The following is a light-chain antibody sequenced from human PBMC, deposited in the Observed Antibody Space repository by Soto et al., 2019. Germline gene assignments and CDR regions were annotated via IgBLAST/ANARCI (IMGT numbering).Light chain of an antibody. CDR3: QQHSHWPPWT. CDR1: RQVRAY. V-gene: IGKV3-11*01. Sequence: VLLKYPATVSLSPGERFALSRRARRQVRAYLYWYTQNPGHPTRPLIYDASNRAPVIPDRFSGSGSGTDFTLTISPLEPEDFAVYYCQQHSHWPPWTFGQGTKVDIK. J-gene: IGKJ1*01. CDR2: DAS.